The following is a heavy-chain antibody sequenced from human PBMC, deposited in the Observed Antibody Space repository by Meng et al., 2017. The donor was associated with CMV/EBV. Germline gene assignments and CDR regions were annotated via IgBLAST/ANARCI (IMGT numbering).Heavy chain of an antibody. CDR1: GFTFSSYS. CDR3: ARGRPFDP. V-gene: IGHV3-21*01. J-gene: IGHJ5*02. Sequence: GESLKISCAASGFTFSSYSMNWVRQAPGKGLKWVSSISSSSSYIYYADSVKGRFTISRDNAKNSLYLQMNSLRAEDTAVYYCARGRPFDPWGQGTLVTVSS. CDR2: ISSSSSYI.